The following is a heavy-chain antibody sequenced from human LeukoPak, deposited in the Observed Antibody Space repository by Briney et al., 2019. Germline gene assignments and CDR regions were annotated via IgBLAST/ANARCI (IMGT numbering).Heavy chain of an antibody. D-gene: IGHD3-10*01. CDR2: INSISETI. CDR3: ARDHAASGSFYDY. CDR1: GFTFSTYA. V-gene: IGHV3-48*02. J-gene: IGHJ4*02. Sequence: PGGSLRLSCVASGFTFSTYAMNWVRQAPGRGLEWASYINSISETIYYADSVKGRFTISRDNAKNSLYLQMNSLRDEDTAVYYCARDHAASGSFYDYWGQGTLVTVSS.